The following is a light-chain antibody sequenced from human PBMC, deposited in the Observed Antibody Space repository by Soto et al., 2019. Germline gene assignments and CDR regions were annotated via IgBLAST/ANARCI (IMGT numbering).Light chain of an antibody. CDR3: QQRNIWPPVT. CDR1: PSVTNY. CDR2: GAF. J-gene: IGKJ5*01. Sequence: EIVLTQSPATLSLSPGERATLSSGASPSVTNYLAWYQQKPGQPPRLLIYGAFSRAAGIPARFSGSGSGTDFTLTISSLEPEDSAVYYCQQRNIWPPVTFGQGTRLEI. V-gene: IGKV3-11*01.